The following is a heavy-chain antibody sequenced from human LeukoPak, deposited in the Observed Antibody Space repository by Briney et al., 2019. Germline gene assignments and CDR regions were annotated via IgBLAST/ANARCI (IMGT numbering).Heavy chain of an antibody. V-gene: IGHV3-23*01. CDR1: GFTFSNAW. CDR3: AKGGSAFFSGSPDYYYYYYMDV. J-gene: IGHJ6*03. Sequence: GGSLRLSCAASGFTFSNAWMSWVRQAPGKGLEWVASMSGSGGSTYYADSVKGRFTISRDNSKNTLYLQVNSLRAEDTAVYYCAKGGSAFFSGSPDYYYYYYMDVWGKGTTVTVSS. CDR2: MSGSGGST. D-gene: IGHD3-3*01.